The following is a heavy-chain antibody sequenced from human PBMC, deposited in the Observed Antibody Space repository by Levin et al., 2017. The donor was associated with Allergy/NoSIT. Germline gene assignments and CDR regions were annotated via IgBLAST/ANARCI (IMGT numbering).Heavy chain of an antibody. J-gene: IGHJ4*02. V-gene: IGHV3-30-3*01. CDR2: ISYDGSNK. CDR3: ARPTNRDRPGEPFDY. Sequence: GESLKISCAASGFTFSSYAMHWVRQAPGKGLEWVAVISYDGSNKYYADSVKGRFTISRDNSKNTLYLQMNSLRAEDTAVYYCARPTNRDRPGEPFDYWGQGTLVTVSS. CDR1: GFTFSSYA. D-gene: IGHD1-14*01.